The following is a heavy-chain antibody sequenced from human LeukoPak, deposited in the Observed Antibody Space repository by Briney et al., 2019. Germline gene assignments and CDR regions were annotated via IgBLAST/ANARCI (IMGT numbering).Heavy chain of an antibody. V-gene: IGHV4-38-2*01. CDR3: ARNWKRYYFDY. CDR2: IYYSGST. Sequence: KPSGTLSLTCAVSGYSISSGYYWGWIRQPPGKGLEWIGSIYYSGSTYYNPSLKSRVTISVDTSKNQFSLKLSSVTAADTAVYYCARNWKRYYFDYWGQGTLVTVSS. D-gene: IGHD1-1*01. J-gene: IGHJ4*02. CDR1: GYSISSGYY.